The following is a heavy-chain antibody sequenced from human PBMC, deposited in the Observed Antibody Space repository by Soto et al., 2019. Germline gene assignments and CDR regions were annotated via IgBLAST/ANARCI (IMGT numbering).Heavy chain of an antibody. D-gene: IGHD2-2*01. V-gene: IGHV3-20*01. CDR1: GFTFDDYG. Sequence: GGSLRLSCAASGFTFDDYGMSWVRQAPGKGLEWVSGINWNGGSTGYADSVKGRFTIPRDNAKNSLYLQMNSLRAEDTALYHCARVGYCSSTSCPGYYYYMDVWGKGTTVTVSS. J-gene: IGHJ6*03. CDR3: ARVGYCSSTSCPGYYYYMDV. CDR2: INWNGGST.